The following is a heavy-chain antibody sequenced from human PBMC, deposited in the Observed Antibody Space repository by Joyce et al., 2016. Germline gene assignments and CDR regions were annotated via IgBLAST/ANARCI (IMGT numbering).Heavy chain of an antibody. V-gene: IGHV3-33*01. CDR1: GFPFRNYG. CDR3: ATDPGGGRWQSLAY. CDR2: VWSDGSKK. D-gene: IGHD2-15*01. J-gene: IGHJ4*02. Sequence: QVQLVESGGGVVQHGTSLRLSCAASGFPFRNYGLHWVRQAPGKGLEWVAIVWSDGSKKYYADSVKGRFTISRDNSKNTLYLQMTSLRPEDTAMYYCATDPGGGRWQSLAYWGQGSLVTVFS.